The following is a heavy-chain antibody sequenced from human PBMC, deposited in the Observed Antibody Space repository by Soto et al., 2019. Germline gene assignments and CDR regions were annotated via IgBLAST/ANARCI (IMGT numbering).Heavy chain of an antibody. CDR2: IYYSGST. J-gene: IGHJ6*02. Sequence: SHTLSLTSSCSGCTISTYYWSWIRQPPGKGLEWIGYIYYSGSTNYNPSLKSRVTISVDTSKNQFSLKLSSVTAADTAVYYCARKSSGWSRGMGYYYYGMDVWGQGTTVT. CDR1: GCTISTYY. CDR3: ARKSSGWSRGMGYYYYGMDV. D-gene: IGHD6-19*01. V-gene: IGHV4-59*01.